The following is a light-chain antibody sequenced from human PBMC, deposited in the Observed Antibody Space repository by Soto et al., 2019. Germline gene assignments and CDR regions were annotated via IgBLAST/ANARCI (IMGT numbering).Light chain of an antibody. CDR2: GAS. CDR3: QQDNNWPGT. J-gene: IGKJ1*01. V-gene: IGKV3-15*01. CDR1: QSVSSN. Sequence: EIVMTQSPATLSVSPGERATLSCRASQSVSSNLAWYQQKPGQAPRLLIYGASTRATGIPARFSGSGSGTEFTLAISGLQSEGFAVYYCQQDNNWPGTFGQGTKVEIK.